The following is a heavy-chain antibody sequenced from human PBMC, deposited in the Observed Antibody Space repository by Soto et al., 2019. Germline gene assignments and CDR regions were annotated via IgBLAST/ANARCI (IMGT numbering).Heavy chain of an antibody. J-gene: IGHJ4*02. CDR1: GFTFSSYS. V-gene: IGHV3-21*01. Sequence: PGGSLRLSCAASGFTFSSYSMNWVRQAPGKGLEWVSSISSTSSYIYYADSVKGRFTVSRDNAKNSLYLQMNSLRAEDTAVYYCERTLSSTMTTYLFAYWGQGTLVTVYS. CDR3: ERTLSSTMTTYLFAY. CDR2: ISSTSSYI. D-gene: IGHD4-17*01.